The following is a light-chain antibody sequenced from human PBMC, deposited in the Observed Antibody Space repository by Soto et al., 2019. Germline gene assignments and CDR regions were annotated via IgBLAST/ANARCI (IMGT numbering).Light chain of an antibody. CDR3: QQRSSWPT. V-gene: IGKV3-11*01. CDR2: DAF. CDR1: QSVGSF. J-gene: IGKJ4*01. Sequence: EIVLTQAPSTLSLSSGERATLSCRASQSVGSFLAWYQQRPGQAPRLLIYDAFNRATDIPDRFSGSGSGTDFTLTINSVEHEDFALYYCQQRSSWPTFGGGTKVDIK.